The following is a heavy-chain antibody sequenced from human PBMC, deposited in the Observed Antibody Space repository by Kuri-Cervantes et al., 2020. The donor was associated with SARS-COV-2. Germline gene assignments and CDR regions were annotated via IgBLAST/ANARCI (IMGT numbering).Heavy chain of an antibody. Sequence: GGFLRLSCAASGFTFSSYAMHWVRQAPGKGLEWVAVISYDGSNKYYADSVKGRFTISRDNSKNTLYLQMNSLRAEDTAVYYCARAYCSSTSCQLDYWGQGTLVTVSS. CDR1: GFTFSSYA. CDR2: ISYDGSNK. J-gene: IGHJ4*02. V-gene: IGHV3-30-3*01. CDR3: ARAYCSSTSCQLDY. D-gene: IGHD2-2*01.